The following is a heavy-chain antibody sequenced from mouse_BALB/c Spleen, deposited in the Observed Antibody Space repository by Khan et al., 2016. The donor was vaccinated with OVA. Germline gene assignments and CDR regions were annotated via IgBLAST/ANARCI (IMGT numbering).Heavy chain of an antibody. CDR3: AKDPPYYGMDY. V-gene: IGHV2-6-5*01. CDR1: GFSLTDYS. CDR2: ICAGGSK. J-gene: IGHJ4*01. Sequence: QVQLKESGPGLVAPSQSLSITCTASGFSLTDYSVSWIRQPPGKGLEWVGAICAGGSKYYYSVIISSLSTIKDNSKSQVFLKVNRLQTDDTDMYYCAKDPPYYGMDYWGQGTSVTVSS.